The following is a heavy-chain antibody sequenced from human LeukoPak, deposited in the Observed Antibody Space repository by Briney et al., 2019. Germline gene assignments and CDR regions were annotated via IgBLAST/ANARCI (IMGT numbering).Heavy chain of an antibody. V-gene: IGHV3-53*01. CDR3: ARKGYSISWYSP. J-gene: IGHJ5*02. CDR2: IYSSGSA. D-gene: IGHD6-13*01. CDR1: GFTVNINY. Sequence: GGSLRLSCAASGFTVNINYMNWVRQAPGKGLEWVSSIYSSGSALYADSVKGRFTISRDNSKNMLDLQMNDLRAEDTAVYYCARKGYSISWYSPWGQGTLVTVSS.